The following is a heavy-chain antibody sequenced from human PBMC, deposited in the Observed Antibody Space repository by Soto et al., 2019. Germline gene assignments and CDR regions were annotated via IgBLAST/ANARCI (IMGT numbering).Heavy chain of an antibody. J-gene: IGHJ4*02. D-gene: IGHD1-1*01. V-gene: IGHV3-23*01. CDR2: ISGSGGTA. CDR3: AKGRGQNWNFDY. CDR1: GFTFSSYA. Sequence: EVQLLESGGGSLQPGGSLRLSCAASGFTFSSYAMHWVRRPPGKGLEWVSSISGSGGTAYYADSVKGRFSISRDSLVNTLYLQMNSLRAEDTAVYYCAKGRGQNWNFDYWGQRTLVTVSP.